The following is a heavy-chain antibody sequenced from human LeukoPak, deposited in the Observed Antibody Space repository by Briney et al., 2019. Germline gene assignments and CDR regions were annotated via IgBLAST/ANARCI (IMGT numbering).Heavy chain of an antibody. CDR1: GGTFSSYA. J-gene: IGHJ6*02. Sequence: PGASVKVSCKASGGTFSSYAISWVRQAPGQGLEWMGGIIPIFGTANYAQKFQGRVTITADESTSTAYMELSSLRSEDTAVYYCARGMTVTTYYYYYGMDVWGQGTTVTVSS. D-gene: IGHD4-11*01. CDR2: IIPIFGTA. V-gene: IGHV1-69*13. CDR3: ARGMTVTTYYYYYGMDV.